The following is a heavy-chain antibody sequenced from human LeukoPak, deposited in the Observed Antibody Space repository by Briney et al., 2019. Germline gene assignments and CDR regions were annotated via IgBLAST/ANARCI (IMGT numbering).Heavy chain of an antibody. V-gene: IGHV4-34*01. CDR3: ASGWDYEPPCDY. CDR1: AGSFSGYY. CDR2: INHSGST. J-gene: IGHJ4*02. D-gene: IGHD1-7*01. Sequence: PSETLSLTCAVYAGSFSGYYWSWIRQPPGKGLEWIGEINHSGSTNYNPSLKSRVTISVDTSKNQFSLKLSSVTAADTAVYYCASGWDYEPPCDYWGQGTLVTVSS.